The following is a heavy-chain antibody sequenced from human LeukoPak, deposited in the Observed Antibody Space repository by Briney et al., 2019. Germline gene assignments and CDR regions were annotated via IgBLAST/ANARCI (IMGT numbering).Heavy chain of an antibody. CDR3: ARARGSSSYAPFDY. D-gene: IGHD6-13*01. Sequence: SETLSLTCAVYGGSFSGYYWSWIRQPPGKGLEWIGEINHSGSTNYNPSLKSRVTISVDTSKNQFSLKLSSVTAADTAVYYCARARGSSSYAPFDYWGQGTLVTVSS. J-gene: IGHJ4*02. CDR1: GGSFSGYY. V-gene: IGHV4-34*01. CDR2: INHSGST.